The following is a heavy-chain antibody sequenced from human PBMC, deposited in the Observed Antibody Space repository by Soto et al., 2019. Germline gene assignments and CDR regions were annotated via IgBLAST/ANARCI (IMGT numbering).Heavy chain of an antibody. V-gene: IGHV1-2*04. CDR2: INPNSGGT. CDR1: GYTFTGYY. D-gene: IGHD5-12*01. J-gene: IGHJ6*02. Sequence: QVQLVQSGAEVKKPGASVKVSCKASGYTFTGYYMHWVRQAPGQGLEWMGWINPNSGGTNYAQKFQGWVTMTRDTSFSTAYMELSRLRSDDTAVYYCARYSGYVVEDYYYYGMDVWGQGTTVTVSS. CDR3: ARYSGYVVEDYYYYGMDV.